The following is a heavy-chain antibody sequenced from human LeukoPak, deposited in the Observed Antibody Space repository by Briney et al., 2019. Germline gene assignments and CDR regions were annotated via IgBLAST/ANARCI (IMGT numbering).Heavy chain of an antibody. CDR3: AKIHCSGGSCHPPSDFDY. Sequence: GGSLRLSCAASGFTFDDYTMNWVRQAPGKGLEWVSLISWDGGSTYYVDSVKGRFTISKDNAKNSLYLQMNSLRAEDTAVYYCAKIHCSGGSCHPPSDFDYWGQGTLVTVSS. J-gene: IGHJ4*02. D-gene: IGHD2-15*01. CDR2: ISWDGGST. CDR1: GFTFDDYT. V-gene: IGHV3-43*01.